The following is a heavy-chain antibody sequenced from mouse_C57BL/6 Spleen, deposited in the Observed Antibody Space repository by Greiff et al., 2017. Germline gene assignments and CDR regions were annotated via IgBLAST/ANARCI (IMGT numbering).Heavy chain of an antibody. J-gene: IGHJ4*01. CDR3: TAYYGSRSAYYAMDY. Sequence: QVQLQQSGAELVRPGASVTLSCKASGYTFTDYEMHWVKQTPVHGLEWIGAIDPETGGTAYTQKFKGKAILTADKSSSTAYMELRSLTSEDSAVYYCTAYYGSRSAYYAMDYWGQGTSVTVSS. D-gene: IGHD1-1*01. CDR1: GYTFTDYE. CDR2: IDPETGGT. V-gene: IGHV1-15*01.